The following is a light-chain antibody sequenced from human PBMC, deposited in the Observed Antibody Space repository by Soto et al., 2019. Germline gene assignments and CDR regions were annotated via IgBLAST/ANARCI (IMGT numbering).Light chain of an antibody. CDR3: ATWDDSLSVVV. CDR1: GSNIGSNT. J-gene: IGLJ7*01. Sequence: QSVLTQPPSVSGTPGQAVSISCSGRGSNIGSNTVNWYQQVPGMAPKVLIQSDSQRPSGVPDRFSGSKSGPSASLVISGLRSEDETDYYFATWDDSLSVVVFGGGTQLTVL. CDR2: SDS. V-gene: IGLV1-44*01.